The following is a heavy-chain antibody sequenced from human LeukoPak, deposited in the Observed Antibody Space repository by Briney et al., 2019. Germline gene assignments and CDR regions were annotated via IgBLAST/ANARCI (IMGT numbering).Heavy chain of an antibody. CDR2: ILGSGGST. CDR3: AKWGDYDVLTGYYVPDY. Sequence: GGSLRLSCAASGFTFSNYAVSWVRQAPGKGLEWVSAILGSGGSTYYADSVKGRFAVSRDNSKSTLYLQMNSLRAEDTALYYCAKWGDYDVLTGYYVPDYWGQGTLVTVSS. CDR1: GFTFSNYA. D-gene: IGHD3-9*01. J-gene: IGHJ4*02. V-gene: IGHV3-23*01.